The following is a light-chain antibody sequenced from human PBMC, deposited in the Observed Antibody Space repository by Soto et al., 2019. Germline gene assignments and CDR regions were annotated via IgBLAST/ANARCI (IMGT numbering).Light chain of an antibody. Sequence: EIVLTQSPGTLSLSPGERATLSCRASQSVSSSFLTWYQQKPGQAPRLLIYGASSRATGIPDRFSGSGSGTDFTLTISRLEPEDFAVYXCQQYGSSRLTFGGGTKVEIK. V-gene: IGKV3-20*01. CDR3: QQYGSSRLT. CDR2: GAS. CDR1: QSVSSSF. J-gene: IGKJ4*01.